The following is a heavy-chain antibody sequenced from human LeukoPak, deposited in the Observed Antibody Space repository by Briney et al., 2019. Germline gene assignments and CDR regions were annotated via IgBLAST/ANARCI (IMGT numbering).Heavy chain of an antibody. CDR3: ARDVNWNQVDY. Sequence: GGPLRLSCAVSEFSSNNHWVHWVRQAREGGVVCLSRINTDGRTTNYADSVKGRFTISRDNARNMFYLQMNSLRAEDTAVYYCARDVNWNQVDYWGQGSLVTVSS. D-gene: IGHD1-20*01. V-gene: IGHV3-74*01. CDR1: EFSSNNHW. J-gene: IGHJ4*02. CDR2: INTDGRTT.